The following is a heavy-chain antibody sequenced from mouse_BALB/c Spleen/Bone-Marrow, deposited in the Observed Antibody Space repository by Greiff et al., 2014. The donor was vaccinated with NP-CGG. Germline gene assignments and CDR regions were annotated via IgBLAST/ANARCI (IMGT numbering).Heavy chain of an antibody. CDR1: GYAFSSYW. CDR3: ARGGRLTGYYFDY. V-gene: IGHV1-80*01. CDR2: IYPGDGDT. J-gene: IGHJ2*01. Sequence: QVQLQQPGAELVRPGSSVKISCKASGYAFSSYWMNWVKQRPGQGLEWIGQIYPGDGDTNYNGNFKDKATLTTDKSYTTAYMQLSSLTSEDSAVYFCARGGRLTGYYFDYWAKAPLSQSPQ. D-gene: IGHD4-1*01.